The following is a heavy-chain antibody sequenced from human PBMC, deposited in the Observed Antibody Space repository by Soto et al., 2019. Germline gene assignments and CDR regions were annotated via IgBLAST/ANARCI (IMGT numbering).Heavy chain of an antibody. D-gene: IGHD6-6*01. CDR2: ISAGGGTT. Sequence: GGSLRLSCAASGDTFSSNAMSWIRQAPGKGLEWVSAISAGGGTTSYSDSVKGRFTISRDNSKNTLYLQVNTLKAEDTAVYYCAKDIRSIWTKNWFDPWGQGTLVTVSS. V-gene: IGHV3-23*01. CDR3: AKDIRSIWTKNWFDP. CDR1: GDTFSSNA. J-gene: IGHJ5*02.